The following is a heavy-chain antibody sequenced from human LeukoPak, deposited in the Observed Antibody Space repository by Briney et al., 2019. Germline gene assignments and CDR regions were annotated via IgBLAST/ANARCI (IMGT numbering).Heavy chain of an antibody. CDR3: AGGRVYCTNGVCYIGAFDI. CDR1: GYTFTGYY. Sequence: ASVKVSCKASGYTFTGYYMHWVRQAPGQGLEWMGWINPNSGGTNYAQKFQGRVTMTRDTSISTAYMGLSRLRSDDTAVYYCAGGRVYCTNGVCYIGAFDIWGQGTMVTVSS. V-gene: IGHV1-2*02. D-gene: IGHD2-8*01. J-gene: IGHJ3*02. CDR2: INPNSGGT.